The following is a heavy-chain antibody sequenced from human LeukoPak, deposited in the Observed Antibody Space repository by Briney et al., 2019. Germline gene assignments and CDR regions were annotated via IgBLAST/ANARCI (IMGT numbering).Heavy chain of an antibody. Sequence: GRSLRLSCVASGFPFSSYGMHWVRQAPGRGLEWVAVIWYDGSNKYYADSMKGRFTISRDNSKSTLYLQMNSLRAEDTGVYYCARAVGPFDYWGQGTLVTVSS. CDR2: IWYDGSNK. D-gene: IGHD1-26*01. J-gene: IGHJ4*02. CDR1: GFPFSSYG. V-gene: IGHV3-33*01. CDR3: ARAVGPFDY.